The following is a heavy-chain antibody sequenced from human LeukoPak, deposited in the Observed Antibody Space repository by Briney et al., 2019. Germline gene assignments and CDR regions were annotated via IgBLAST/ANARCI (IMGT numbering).Heavy chain of an antibody. D-gene: IGHD2-15*01. CDR1: GGTFSIYA. V-gene: IGHV1-69*04. J-gene: IGHJ4*02. CDR2: IIPILGIA. CDR3: ARVSDLGYCSGGSCYGLDY. Sequence: SAKVSCKASGGTFSIYAISWVRQAPGQGLEWMGRIIPILGIANYAQKFQGRVTITADKSTSTAYMELSSLRSEDTAVYYCARVSDLGYCSGGSCYGLDYWGQGTLVTVSS.